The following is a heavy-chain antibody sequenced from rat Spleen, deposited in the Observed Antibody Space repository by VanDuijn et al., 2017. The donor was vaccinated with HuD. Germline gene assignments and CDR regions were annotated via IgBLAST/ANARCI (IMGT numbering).Heavy chain of an antibody. Sequence: EVQLVESGGGLVQPGRSMKLSCAASGFTFSNYYMAWVRPAPTKGLEWVAPISTGGGNTYYRDSVKGRFTISRDNAKSTLYLQMDSLRSEDTATYYCARREELYWYFDFWGPGTMVTVSS. V-gene: IGHV5-25*01. CDR3: ARREELYWYFDF. CDR1: GFTFSNYY. J-gene: IGHJ1*01. CDR2: ISTGGGNT.